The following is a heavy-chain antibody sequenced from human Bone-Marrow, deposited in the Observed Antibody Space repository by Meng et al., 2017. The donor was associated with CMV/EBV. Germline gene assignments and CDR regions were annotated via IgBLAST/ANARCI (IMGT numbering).Heavy chain of an antibody. CDR1: GYTFTSYY. J-gene: IGHJ6*02. Sequence: ASVKVSCKASGYTFTSYYMHWVRQAPGQGLEWMGIINPSGGSTSYAQKFQGRVTMTRDTSTSTVYMELSSLRSEDTAVYYCARAPLTRLYYYYGMDVWGQGTTVTVSS. D-gene: IGHD6-25*01. CDR3: ARAPLTRLYYYYGMDV. CDR2: INPSGGST. V-gene: IGHV1-46*01.